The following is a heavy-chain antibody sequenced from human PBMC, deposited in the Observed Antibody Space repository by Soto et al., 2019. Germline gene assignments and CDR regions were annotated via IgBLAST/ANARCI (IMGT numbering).Heavy chain of an antibody. CDR3: ARVMYYYDSSTYDYAGFDY. CDR1: GYTFTSYA. D-gene: IGHD3-22*01. V-gene: IGHV1-3*01. Sequence: GASVKVSCKASGYTFTSYAMYWVRQAPGQRLEWMGWINAGNGNTKYSQKFQDRVTITRDTSASTAYMELSSLRSEDTAVYYCARVMYYYDSSTYDYAGFDYWGQGTLVTVSS. CDR2: INAGNGNT. J-gene: IGHJ4*02.